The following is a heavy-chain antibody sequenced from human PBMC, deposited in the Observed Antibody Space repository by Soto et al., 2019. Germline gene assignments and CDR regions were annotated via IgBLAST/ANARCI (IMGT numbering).Heavy chain of an antibody. D-gene: IGHD4-17*01. Sequence: GGSLRLSGRFSGFESDDYALTWVRQAPGKGLEWVAFTTRPTYGGTTEYAASGKGRFSISRHDSKSAAYLQVNSLQIEDTAIYLCIRDGDYYGMDVWGQGTTVTVSS. J-gene: IGHJ6*02. CDR1: GFESDDYA. V-gene: IGHV3-49*04. CDR2: TTRPTYGGTT. CDR3: IRDGDYYGMDV.